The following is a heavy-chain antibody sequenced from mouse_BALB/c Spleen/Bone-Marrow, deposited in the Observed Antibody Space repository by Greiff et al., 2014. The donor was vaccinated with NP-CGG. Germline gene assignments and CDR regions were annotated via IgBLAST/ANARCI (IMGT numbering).Heavy chain of an antibody. CDR2: IDPANGNT. D-gene: IGHD3-2*02. CDR1: GFNIKDTY. J-gene: IGHJ4*01. V-gene: IGHV14-3*02. CDR3: AREATYAMDY. Sequence: EVQLHQSGAELVKPGASVKLSCTASGFNIKDTYMHWVKQRPEQGLEWIGRIDPANGNTKSDPKFQGKATITADTSSNTAYLQLSSLTSEDTAVYYCAREATYAMDYWGQGTSVTDSS.